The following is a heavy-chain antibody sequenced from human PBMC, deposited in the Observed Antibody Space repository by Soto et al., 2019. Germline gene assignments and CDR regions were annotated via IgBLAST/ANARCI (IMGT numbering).Heavy chain of an antibody. Sequence: QVQLVQSGAEVKKPGASVKVSCKASGYTFTSYGISWVRQAPGQGLEWMGWISAYNGNTNYAQKLQGRVTMTTDTXTXXAYMELRSLRSDDTAVYYCARGQGRGGPRANWFDPWGQGTLVTVSS. J-gene: IGHJ5*02. CDR2: ISAYNGNT. CDR1: GYTFTSYG. CDR3: ARGQGRGGPRANWFDP. V-gene: IGHV1-18*01. D-gene: IGHD2-15*01.